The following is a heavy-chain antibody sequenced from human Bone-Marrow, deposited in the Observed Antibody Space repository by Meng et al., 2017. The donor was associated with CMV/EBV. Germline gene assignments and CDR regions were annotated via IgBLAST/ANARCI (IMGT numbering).Heavy chain of an antibody. J-gene: IGHJ4*02. CDR2: INPNSGGT. D-gene: IGHD2-2*01. CDR1: GYTFTDYY. V-gene: IGHV1-2*02. Sequence: ASVKVSCKASGYTFTDYYMRWVRQAPGQGLEWMGWINPNSGGTNYAQKFRGRVTMTRHTSITTAYMELSRLRSDDTAVYYCARDPVLPAALDYWGQGTLVTVSS. CDR3: ARDPVLPAALDY.